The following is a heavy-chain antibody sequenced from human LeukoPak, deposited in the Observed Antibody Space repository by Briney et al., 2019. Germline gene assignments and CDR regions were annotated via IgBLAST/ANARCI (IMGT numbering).Heavy chain of an antibody. CDR1: GYMFTSHG. Sequence: ASVKVSCKSSGYMFTSHGINWLRQAPGQGLEWMGWISAQNGNTNYVQQFLGRVTMTTDTSASTAYMELRSLRSDDPDVYYCARGGAVYDYVWGSYRFYAFDIWGQGTMVTVSS. CDR3: ARGGAVYDYVWGSYRFYAFDI. V-gene: IGHV1-18*01. CDR2: ISAQNGNT. D-gene: IGHD3-16*02. J-gene: IGHJ3*02.